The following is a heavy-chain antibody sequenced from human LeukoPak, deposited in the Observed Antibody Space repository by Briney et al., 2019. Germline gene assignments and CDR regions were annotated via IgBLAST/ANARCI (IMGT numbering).Heavy chain of an antibody. CDR1: GFTFSSNW. CDR3: ARLTNSGYYWLFDY. J-gene: IGHJ4*02. Sequence: GGPLRLSCAASGFTFSSNWMSWVRQAPGRGLEWVANMHPGGNEKYYEDSVKGRFTISRDNAENSLFLQMNSLRAEDTAVYYCARLTNSGYYWLFDYWGQGTLVTVSS. CDR2: MHPGGNEK. V-gene: IGHV3-7*04. D-gene: IGHD3-22*01.